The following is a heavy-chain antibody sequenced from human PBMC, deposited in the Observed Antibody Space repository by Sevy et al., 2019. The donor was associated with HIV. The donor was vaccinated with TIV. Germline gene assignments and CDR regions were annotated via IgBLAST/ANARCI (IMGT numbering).Heavy chain of an antibody. Sequence: SETLSLTCTVSGGSISSGDYYWSWIRQPPGKGLEWIGYIYYSRSTYYNPSLKSRVTISVDTSKNQFSLKLSSVTAADTAVYYCAREYSNHYYYGMDIWGQGTTVTVSS. CDR3: AREYSNHYYYGMDI. D-gene: IGHD4-4*01. CDR1: GGSISSGDYY. V-gene: IGHV4-30-4*01. J-gene: IGHJ6*01. CDR2: IYYSRST.